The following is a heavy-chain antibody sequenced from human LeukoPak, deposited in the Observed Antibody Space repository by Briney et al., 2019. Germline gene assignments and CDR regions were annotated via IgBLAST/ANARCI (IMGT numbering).Heavy chain of an antibody. J-gene: IGHJ4*02. CDR3: ARVVSGSSWYLDY. D-gene: IGHD6-13*01. CDR2: ISSSGSTI. V-gene: IGHV3-48*03. CDR1: GFTFSSYE. Sequence: PGGSLRLSCAASGFTFSSYEMNWVRQAPGKGLEWVSYISSSGSTIYYADSVKGRFTISRDNAKNSLYLQMNSLRAEDTAVYYFARVVSGSSWYLDYWGQGTLVTVSS.